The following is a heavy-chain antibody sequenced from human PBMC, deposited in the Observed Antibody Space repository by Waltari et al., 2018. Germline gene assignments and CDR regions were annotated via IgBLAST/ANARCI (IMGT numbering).Heavy chain of an antibody. D-gene: IGHD1-26*01. CDR2: VYYSGSS. CDR1: GDSFSSDDYY. Sequence: QVHLQESGPGLVKPSETLSLSCSVSGDSFSSDDYYWGWIRQPPGKGLEWIGSVYYSGSSYYNPSLKSRVTISLDKSKNQFSVLLTSVAAADTAVYYCARHYRADGGSFDIWGQGTIDTVSS. V-gene: IGHV4-39*01. J-gene: IGHJ3*02. CDR3: ARHYRADGGSFDI.